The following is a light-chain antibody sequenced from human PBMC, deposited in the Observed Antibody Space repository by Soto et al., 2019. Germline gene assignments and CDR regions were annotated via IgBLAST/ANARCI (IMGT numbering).Light chain of an antibody. J-gene: IGKJ5*01. Sequence: ENVLTQSPGTLSLSPGEIATLSCMASQTVSSTYLAWYQQKPGQAPRLLIYGASSRATGIPDRFSGTVSGTDFTLTISRLEPGDFAVYYCQQYGSSPITFGQGTRLEIK. CDR3: QQYGSSPIT. CDR1: QTVSSTY. V-gene: IGKV3-20*01. CDR2: GAS.